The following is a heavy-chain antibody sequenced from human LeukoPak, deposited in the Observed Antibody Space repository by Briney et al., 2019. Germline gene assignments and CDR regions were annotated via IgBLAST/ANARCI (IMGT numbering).Heavy chain of an antibody. CDR3: AKDYSGYDLNWFDP. D-gene: IGHD5-12*01. Sequence: PGGSLRLSCAASGFTFSSYGMHWVRQAPGKGLEWVAFIRYDGSNKYYADSVKGRFTISRDNSKNTLYLQMNSLRAEDTAVYYCAKDYSGYDLNWFDPWGQGTLVTVSS. CDR1: GFTFSSYG. J-gene: IGHJ5*02. V-gene: IGHV3-30*02. CDR2: IRYDGSNK.